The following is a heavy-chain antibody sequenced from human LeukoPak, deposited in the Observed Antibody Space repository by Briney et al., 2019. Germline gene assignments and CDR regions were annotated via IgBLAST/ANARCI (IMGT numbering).Heavy chain of an antibody. V-gene: IGHV3-21*01. Sequence: GGSLRLSCAASGFTFSSYSMNWVRQAPGKGLEWVSSISSSSSYIYYADSVKGRFTISRDNAKNSLYLQMNSLRAEDTAVYYCARDMVRGVTYYYYYMDVWGKGTTVTVSS. CDR3: ARDMVRGVTYYYYYMDV. D-gene: IGHD3-10*01. J-gene: IGHJ6*03. CDR2: ISSSSSYI. CDR1: GFTFSSYS.